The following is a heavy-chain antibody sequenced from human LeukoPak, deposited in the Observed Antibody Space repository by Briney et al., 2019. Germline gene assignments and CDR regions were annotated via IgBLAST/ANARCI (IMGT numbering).Heavy chain of an antibody. J-gene: IGHJ4*02. Sequence: SETLSLTCTVSGGSIMTYYLSWIRQPPGKGMDWIGDISYTGSASYNPSLKSRVTISLDTSKNQFSLRLNSVTAADTAVYYCARWGGSTWYFDYWGQGTLVTVSS. CDR1: GGSIMTYY. D-gene: IGHD1-26*01. CDR3: ARWGGSTWYFDY. V-gene: IGHV4-59*08. CDR2: ISYTGSA.